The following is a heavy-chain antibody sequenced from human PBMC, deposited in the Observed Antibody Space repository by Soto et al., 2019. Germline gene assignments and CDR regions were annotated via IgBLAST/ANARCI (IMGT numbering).Heavy chain of an antibody. Sequence: SSSTIYYVDSVKGRFTISRDNAKNSLYLQMNSLRAEDTAVYYCAGLAGQQLVEPMKYYDDSSGSGIDYWGQGTLVTVSS. J-gene: IGHJ4*02. V-gene: IGHV3-48*01. CDR3: AGLAGQQLVEPMKYYDDSSGSGIDY. D-gene: IGHD3-22*01. CDR2: SSSTI.